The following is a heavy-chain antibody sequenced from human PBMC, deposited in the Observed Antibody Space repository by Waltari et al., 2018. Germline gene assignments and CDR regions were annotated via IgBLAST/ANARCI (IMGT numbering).Heavy chain of an antibody. Sequence: VQRVVSGGGLIQPGGSLRPSCEASGLLASRTYMSWVRQAPGKGLEWLSAIYSGGNTFYADSVKGRFNISIDNSKNTLYLQMNSLRVDDTAVYYCARDDSYGQFMRFDFWGQGTVVTVSS. CDR2: IYSGGNT. J-gene: IGHJ4*02. CDR3: ARDDSYGQFMRFDF. D-gene: IGHD5-18*01. CDR1: GLLASRTY. V-gene: IGHV3-53*01.